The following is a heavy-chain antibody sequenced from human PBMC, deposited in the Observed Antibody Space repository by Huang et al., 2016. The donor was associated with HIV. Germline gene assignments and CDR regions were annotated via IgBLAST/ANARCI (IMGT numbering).Heavy chain of an antibody. Sequence: QVHLQQWGAGLLKSAETLSLTCAVYGGYLSGYYWSWLRQTPGKGLEWIGEINHLGSPNYNPSLNSRVSISMDGSKKQFSLKLRSISDADTAVYFCARDATKNPRGWFDPWGQGTLVTVSS. CDR2: INHLGSP. V-gene: IGHV4-34*02. J-gene: IGHJ5*02. CDR1: GGYLSGYY. CDR3: ARDATKNPRGWFDP. D-gene: IGHD3-10*01.